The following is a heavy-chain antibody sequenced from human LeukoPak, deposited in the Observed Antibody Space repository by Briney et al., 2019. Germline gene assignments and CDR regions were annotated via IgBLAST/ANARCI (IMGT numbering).Heavy chain of an antibody. CDR3: ARGRRGITMVRGTRPQAFDY. Sequence: PSETLSLTCTVSGGSISSGGYYWSWIRQHPGKGLDWIGYIYYSGSTYCNPSLKSRATISVDTSKNQFSLGLTSVTAADTAVYYCARGRRGITMVRGTRPQAFDYWGQGTLVTVSS. CDR2: IYYSGST. V-gene: IGHV4-31*03. J-gene: IGHJ4*02. CDR1: GGSISSGGYY. D-gene: IGHD3-10*01.